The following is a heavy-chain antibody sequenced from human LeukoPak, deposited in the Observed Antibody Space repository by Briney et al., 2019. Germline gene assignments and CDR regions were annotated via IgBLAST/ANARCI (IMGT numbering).Heavy chain of an antibody. CDR3: ARSVAGITWFDP. V-gene: IGHV3-30*02. D-gene: IGHD6-19*01. Sequence: GGSLRLSCTASGFTFSNSGMHWVRQAPGKGLEWVAFIRYDGSNEFYVDSVKGRFTISRDNSMNTLNLQMSSLRPEDTAVYYCARSVAGITWFDPWGQGTLVTVSS. CDR1: GFTFSNSG. J-gene: IGHJ5*02. CDR2: IRYDGSNE.